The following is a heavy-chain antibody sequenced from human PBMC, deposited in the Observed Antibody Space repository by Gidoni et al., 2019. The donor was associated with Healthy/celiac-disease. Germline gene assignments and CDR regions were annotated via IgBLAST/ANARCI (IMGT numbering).Heavy chain of an antibody. D-gene: IGHD1-26*01. CDR2: ISYDGSNK. Sequence: QVQLVESGGGVVKPGSSLILSCAASGFTFSSYAMHWVRQAPGKGLEWVAVISYDGSNKYYADSVKGRFTISRDNSKNTLYLQMNSLRAEDTAVYYCARDGVSGSYGYYFDYWGQGTLVTVSS. J-gene: IGHJ4*02. V-gene: IGHV3-30-3*01. CDR3: ARDGVSGSYGYYFDY. CDR1: GFTFSSYA.